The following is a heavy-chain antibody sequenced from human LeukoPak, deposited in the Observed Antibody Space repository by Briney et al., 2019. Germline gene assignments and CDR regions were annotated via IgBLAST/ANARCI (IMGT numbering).Heavy chain of an antibody. CDR3: ATGHSYGYDY. Sequence: GGSLRLSCAASGLTFSDFWMHWVRQPPGKGLVWVALVKGDGRTTIYADSVKGRFTISRDNAKDTLYLQMNSLRADDSGVYYCATGHSYGYDYWGQGVLVTVSS. V-gene: IGHV3-74*01. J-gene: IGHJ4*02. CDR1: GLTFSDFW. D-gene: IGHD5-18*01. CDR2: VKGDGRTT.